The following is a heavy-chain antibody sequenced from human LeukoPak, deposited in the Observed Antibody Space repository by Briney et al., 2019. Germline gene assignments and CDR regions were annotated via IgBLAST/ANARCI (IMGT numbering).Heavy chain of an antibody. D-gene: IGHD2-15*01. Sequence: KPGGSLRLSCAASGFTFSNAWMSWVRQAPGKGLEWVGRTKSKTDGGTTDYAAPVKGRFTISRDDSKNTLYLQMNSLKTEDTAVYYCTTDTPVGIVLLHYYYYYGMDVWGQGTTVTVSS. V-gene: IGHV3-15*01. CDR2: TKSKTDGGTT. J-gene: IGHJ6*02. CDR3: TTDTPVGIVLLHYYYYYGMDV. CDR1: GFTFSNAW.